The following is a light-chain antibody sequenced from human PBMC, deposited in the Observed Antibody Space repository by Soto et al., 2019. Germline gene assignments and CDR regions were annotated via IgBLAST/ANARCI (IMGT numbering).Light chain of an antibody. V-gene: IGKV3-20*01. J-gene: IGKJ5*01. CDR1: QSVDSTY. Sequence: DIELTQSPGTLSLSPWEIATLSCRASQSVDSTYIAWYQQKPGQAPRLLIYGASGRATGIPDRFSGSGSGTDFTLTISRLEPEDFAVCYCQQYGSSPVTFGQGTRLEIK. CDR3: QQYGSSPVT. CDR2: GAS.